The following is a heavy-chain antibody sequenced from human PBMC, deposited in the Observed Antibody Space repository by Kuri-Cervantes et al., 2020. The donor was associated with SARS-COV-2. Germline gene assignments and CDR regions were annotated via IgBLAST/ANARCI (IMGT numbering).Heavy chain of an antibody. J-gene: IGHJ6*03. Sequence: GGSLRLSCAASGFTFSSYSMNWVRQAPGKGLEWVSSISSSSGSIYYADSVRGRFTISRDNAKNSLYLQMNSLRAEDTAVFYCVREVTFHYYYYYTDVWGKGTTVTVSS. CDR2: ISSSSGSI. V-gene: IGHV3-21*01. CDR1: GFTFSSYS. D-gene: IGHD4-23*01. CDR3: VREVTFHYYYYYTDV.